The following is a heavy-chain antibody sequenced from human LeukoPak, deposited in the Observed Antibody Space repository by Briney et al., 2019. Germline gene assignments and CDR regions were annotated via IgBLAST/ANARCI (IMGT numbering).Heavy chain of an antibody. CDR1: GYTFTSYY. CDR2: FDPEDGET. D-gene: IGHD3-10*01. V-gene: IGHV1-24*01. CDR3: ATDRYGSGTKDRFDI. J-gene: IGHJ3*02. Sequence: ASVKVSCKASGYTFTSYYMHWVRQAPGKGLEWMGGFDPEDGETIYAQKFQGRVTMTEDTSTDTAYMELSSLRSEDTAVYYCATDRYGSGTKDRFDIWGQGTMVTVSS.